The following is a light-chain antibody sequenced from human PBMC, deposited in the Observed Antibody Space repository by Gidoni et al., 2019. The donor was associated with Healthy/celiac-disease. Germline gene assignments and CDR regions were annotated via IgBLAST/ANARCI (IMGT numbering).Light chain of an antibody. CDR1: KLGDKY. CDR3: QSWDSSTYVV. V-gene: IGLV3-1*01. CDR2: QAS. Sequence: SCELTQPPSVSVSPGQTASITCSGDKLGDKYACWYQQKPGQSPVLVIYQASKRPSGFPERFSGSNSGNTATLTISGTQAMDEADYYCQSWDSSTYVVFGGGTKLTVL. J-gene: IGLJ2*01.